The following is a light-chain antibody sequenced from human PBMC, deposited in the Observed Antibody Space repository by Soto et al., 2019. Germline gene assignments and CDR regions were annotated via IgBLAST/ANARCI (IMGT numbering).Light chain of an antibody. CDR3: QQYYSYPPVT. CDR2: AAS. Sequence: DIQMTQSPSTLSGSVGDRVTITCRASQTISSWLAWYQQKPGKAPKLLIYAASTLQSGVPSRFSGSGSGTDFTLTISCLQSEDFATYYCQQYYSYPPVTFGQGTKVDI. V-gene: IGKV1-5*01. J-gene: IGKJ1*01. CDR1: QTISSW.